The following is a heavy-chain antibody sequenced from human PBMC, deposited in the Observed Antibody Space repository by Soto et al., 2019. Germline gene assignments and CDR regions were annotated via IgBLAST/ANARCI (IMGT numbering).Heavy chain of an antibody. D-gene: IGHD1-1*01. CDR2: ISAHNGNT. J-gene: IGHJ4*02. V-gene: IGHV1-18*01. CDR1: GYTFTSYG. Sequence: QVHLVQSGAEVKKPGASVKVSCKASGYTFTSYGITWVRQAPGQGLEWMGWISAHNGNTDYAQKLQGRVIVTRDTSTSTASMALRSLRSDDTAVYYCARGRYGDYWGRGALVTVSS. CDR3: ARGRYGDY.